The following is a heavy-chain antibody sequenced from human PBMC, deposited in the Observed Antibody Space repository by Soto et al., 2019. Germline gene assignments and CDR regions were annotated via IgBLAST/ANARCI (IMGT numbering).Heavy chain of an antibody. CDR1: GGSISSYY. CDR2: IYYSGST. J-gene: IGHJ6*02. CDR3: ARGGSGSSNYYYGMDV. Sequence: QVQLQESGPGLVKPSETLSLTCTVSGGSISSYYWSWIWQPPGKGLEWIGYIYYSGSTNYNPSLKSRVTISVDTSKNQFSLKLSSVTAADTAVYYCARGGSGSSNYYYGMDVWGQGTTVTVSS. V-gene: IGHV4-59*01. D-gene: IGHD3-10*01.